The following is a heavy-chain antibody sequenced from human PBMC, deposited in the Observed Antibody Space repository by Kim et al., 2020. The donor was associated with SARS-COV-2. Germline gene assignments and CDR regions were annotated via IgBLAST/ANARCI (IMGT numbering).Heavy chain of an antibody. CDR3: ARDRVGDYYGSGNWYFDL. D-gene: IGHD3-10*01. CDR2: ISSSSSYT. J-gene: IGHJ2*01. CDR1: GFTFSDYY. V-gene: IGHV3-11*05. Sequence: GGSLRLSCAASGFTFSDYYMSWIRQAPGKGLEWVSYISSSSSYTNYADSVKGRFTISRDNAKNSLYLQMNSLRAEDTAVYYCARDRVGDYYGSGNWYFDLWGRGTLVTVSS.